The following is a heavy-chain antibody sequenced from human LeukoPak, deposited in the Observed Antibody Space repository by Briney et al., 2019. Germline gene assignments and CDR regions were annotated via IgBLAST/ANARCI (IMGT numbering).Heavy chain of an antibody. D-gene: IGHD6-19*01. CDR2: INSDGSST. CDR3: ARAVAGRPFDY. V-gene: IGHV3-74*01. CDR1: GFTFSSYW. Sequence: PGGSLRLSCAASGFTFSSYWMHWVRQAPGKGLVWVSYINSDGSSTNYADSVKGRFTISRDNAKNTLYLQMNSLRVEDTAVYYCARAVAGRPFDYWGQETLVTVSS. J-gene: IGHJ4*02.